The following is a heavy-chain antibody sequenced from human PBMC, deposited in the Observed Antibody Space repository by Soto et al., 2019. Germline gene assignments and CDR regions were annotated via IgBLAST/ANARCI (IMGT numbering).Heavy chain of an antibody. CDR3: ARMHYYDSSGYPDY. Sequence: SETLSLTCTVSGGSISSYYWSWIRQPPGKGLEWIGYIYYSGSTNYNPPLKSRATISVDTSKNQFSLKPSSVTAADTAVYYCARMHYYDSSGYPDYWGQGTLVTVSS. CDR1: GGSISSYY. J-gene: IGHJ4*02. CDR2: IYYSGST. D-gene: IGHD3-22*01. V-gene: IGHV4-59*01.